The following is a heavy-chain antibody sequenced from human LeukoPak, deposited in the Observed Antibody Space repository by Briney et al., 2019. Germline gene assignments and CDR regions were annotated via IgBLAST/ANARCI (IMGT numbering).Heavy chain of an antibody. CDR1: GGSITGSDYY. J-gene: IGHJ5*02. D-gene: IGHD3-10*01. CDR2: IHYTGTT. Sequence: SETLSLNCTVSGGSITGSDYYWGWIRQPPGKGLEWIGSIHYTGTTYYHPSLRSRVTISVDTSKNQFSLKLSSVTAADTAVYYCARRGSYNNWFDPWGQGTLVTVSS. V-gene: IGHV4-39*07. CDR3: ARRGSYNNWFDP.